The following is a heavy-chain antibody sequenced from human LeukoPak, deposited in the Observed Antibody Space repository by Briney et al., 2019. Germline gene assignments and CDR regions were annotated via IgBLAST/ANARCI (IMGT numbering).Heavy chain of an antibody. CDR1: GYTFTGYY. D-gene: IGHD3-16*02. J-gene: IGHJ4*02. V-gene: IGHV1-2*02. Sequence: ASVKVSCKASGYTFTGYYMHWVRQAPGRGLEWMGWINPNSGGTNYAQKFQGRVTMTRDTSISTAYMELSRLRSDDTAIYYCARGVKDEYVWGSYRYHFDYWGQGTLVTVSS. CDR3: ARGVKDEYVWGSYRYHFDY. CDR2: INPNSGGT.